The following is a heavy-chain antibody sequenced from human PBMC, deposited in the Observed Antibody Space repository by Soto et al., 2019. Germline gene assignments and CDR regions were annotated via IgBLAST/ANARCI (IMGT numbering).Heavy chain of an antibody. J-gene: IGHJ6*02. D-gene: IGHD6-19*01. Sequence: LTLSSAASGFTFGRPSLHWVSQPPGKGGGRVGVISYDGSNKYYADSVKGRFTISRDNSKNTLYLQMNGLRAEDTAVYYWAKVEAGTESSGWHPPNYDYGMDVWGQGSTVTVSS. CDR2: ISYDGSNK. CDR1: GFTFGRPS. V-gene: IGHV3-30*18. CDR3: AKVEAGTESSGWHPPNYDYGMDV.